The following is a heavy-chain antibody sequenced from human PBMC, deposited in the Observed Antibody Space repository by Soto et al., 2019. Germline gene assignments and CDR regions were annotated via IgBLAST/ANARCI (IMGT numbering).Heavy chain of an antibody. CDR2: INSDGTT. CDR1: GFTVSSNY. J-gene: IGHJ4*02. D-gene: IGHD3-10*01. V-gene: IGHV3-66*01. CDR3: AREVLGGRTLLGFDY. Sequence: EVQLVESGGGLVQPGGPLRLSCEASGFTVSSNYMSWVRQTPGKGLEWVSIINSDGTTYYADSVRGRCTISRDNSKNTVWLQMNGLRVEDTALYYCAREVLGGRTLLGFDYWGRGALVTVAS.